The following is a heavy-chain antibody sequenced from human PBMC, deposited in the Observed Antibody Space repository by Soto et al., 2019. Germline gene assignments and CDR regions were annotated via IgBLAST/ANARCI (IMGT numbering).Heavy chain of an antibody. CDR2: INPNGGVT. Sequence: QVQVVQSGAEVKRSGASVTVSCRSSGDTFNDYYIHWVRQAPGQGLEWMGWINPNGGVTKYAQKFQGWVSMTRDTSIRTVYMQLSRLRSDDTAVYYCAIESGGATATLDYHYFYMDVWGTGTTVTVSS. J-gene: IGHJ6*03. V-gene: IGHV1-2*04. D-gene: IGHD5-12*01. CDR3: AIESGGATATLDYHYFYMDV. CDR1: GDTFNDYY.